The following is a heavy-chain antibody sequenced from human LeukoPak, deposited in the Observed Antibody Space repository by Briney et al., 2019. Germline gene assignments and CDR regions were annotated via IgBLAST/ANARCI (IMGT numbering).Heavy chain of an antibody. CDR3: ARGTSGDY. D-gene: IGHD3-10*01. Sequence: PSETLSLTCTVSGASMSTYYWSWIRQPAGKGLEWIGRIYASGSTDYNPSLRSRVTISLDKSKNQFSLNLNSVTAADTAVYYCARGTSGDYWGQGTLVTVS. J-gene: IGHJ4*02. CDR2: IYASGST. V-gene: IGHV4-4*07. CDR1: GASMSTYY.